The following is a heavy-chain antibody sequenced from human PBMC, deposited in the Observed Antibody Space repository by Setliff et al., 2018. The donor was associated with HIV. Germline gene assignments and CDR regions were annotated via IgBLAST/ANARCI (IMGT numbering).Heavy chain of an antibody. CDR1: GYTFTGYY. CDR3: ATWGGSPDGYFYYYMDV. Sequence: GASVKVSCKASGYTFTGYYIHWVRRAPGQGLEWMGRINPSSGGTNYAPKFQGRVTMTRGKSISTAYMELSRLRSDDTAVYYCATWGGSPDGYFYYYMDVWGKGTTVTVSS. D-gene: IGHD1-26*01. V-gene: IGHV1-2*06. J-gene: IGHJ6*03. CDR2: INPSSGGT.